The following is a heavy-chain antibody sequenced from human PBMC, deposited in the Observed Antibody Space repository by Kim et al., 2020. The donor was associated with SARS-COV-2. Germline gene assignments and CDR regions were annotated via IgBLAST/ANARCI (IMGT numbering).Heavy chain of an antibody. V-gene: IGHV4-61*03. CDR2: T. CDR3: ARGPTRNYFDY. Sequence: TNHHPALRSRVTIARDTSKNHFSLKLTSVAAADTAAYYCARGPTRNYFDYWGQGSLVTVSS. J-gene: IGHJ4*02.